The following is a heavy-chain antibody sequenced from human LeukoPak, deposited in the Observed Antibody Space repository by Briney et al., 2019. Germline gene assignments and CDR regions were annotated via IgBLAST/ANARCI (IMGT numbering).Heavy chain of an antibody. CDR3: AVLPSISTAIDDY. CDR2: IVVGSGNT. CDR1: GFTFTSSA. V-gene: IGHV1-58*01. Sequence: ASVKGSCKASGFTFTSSAVQWVRQARGQRLEWIGWIVVGSGNTNYAQKFQERVTITRDMSTSTAYMELSSLRSEDTAVYYCAVLPSISTAIDDYWGQGTLVTVSS. J-gene: IGHJ4*02.